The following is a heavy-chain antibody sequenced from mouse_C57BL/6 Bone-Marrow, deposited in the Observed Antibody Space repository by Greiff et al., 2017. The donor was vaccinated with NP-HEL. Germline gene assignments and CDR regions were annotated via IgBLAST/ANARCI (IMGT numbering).Heavy chain of an antibody. V-gene: IGHV1-81*01. CDR1: GYTFTSYG. CDR2: IYPRSGNT. D-gene: IGHD1-1*01. Sequence: QVQLQQSGAELARPGASVKLSCKASGYTFTSYGISWVKQRTGQGLEWIGEIYPRSGNTYYNEKFKGKATLTADKSSSTAYMELRSLTSEDSAVYFCAGTITTVVASNWYFGVWGTGTTVTVSS. CDR3: AGTITTVVASNWYFGV. J-gene: IGHJ1*03.